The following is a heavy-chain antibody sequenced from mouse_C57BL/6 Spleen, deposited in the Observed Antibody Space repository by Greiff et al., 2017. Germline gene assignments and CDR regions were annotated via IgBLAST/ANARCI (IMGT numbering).Heavy chain of an antibody. D-gene: IGHD4-1*01. CDR1: GYTFTSYW. V-gene: IGHV1-52*01. J-gene: IGHJ4*01. CDR2: IDPSDSET. CDR3: ARTSRNWFYAMDY. Sequence: VQLQQPGAELVRPGSSVKLSCKASGYTFTSYWMHWVKQRPIQGLEWIGNIDPSDSETHYNQKFKDKATLTVDKSSSTAYMQLSSLTSEDSAVYYCARTSRNWFYAMDYWGQGTSVTVSS.